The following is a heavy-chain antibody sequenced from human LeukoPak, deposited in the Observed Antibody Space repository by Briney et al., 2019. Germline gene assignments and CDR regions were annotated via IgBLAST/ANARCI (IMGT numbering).Heavy chain of an antibody. V-gene: IGHV4-59*08. CDR3: ARHERAVAGFYYFDY. J-gene: IGHJ4*02. D-gene: IGHD6-19*01. CDR2: IYYSGST. CDR1: GGSISSYY. Sequence: SETLSLTCTVSGGSISSYYWSWIRQPPGKGLEWIGYIYYSGSTNYNPSLKSRVTISVDTSKNQFSLKLSSVTAANTAVYYCARHERAVAGFYYFDYWGQGTLVTVSS.